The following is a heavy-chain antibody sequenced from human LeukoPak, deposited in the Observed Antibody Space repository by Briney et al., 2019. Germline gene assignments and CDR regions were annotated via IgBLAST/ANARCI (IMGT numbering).Heavy chain of an antibody. CDR3: ARPRTGYSSSWNDY. CDR1: GGSFSGYY. J-gene: IGHJ4*02. V-gene: IGHV4-34*01. CDR2: INHSGST. D-gene: IGHD6-13*01. Sequence: PSETLSLTCAVYGGSFSGYYWSWIRQPPRKGLEWIGEINHSGSTNYNPSLKSRVTISVDTSKNQFSLKLSSVTAVDTAVYYCARPRTGYSSSWNDYWGQGTLVTVSS.